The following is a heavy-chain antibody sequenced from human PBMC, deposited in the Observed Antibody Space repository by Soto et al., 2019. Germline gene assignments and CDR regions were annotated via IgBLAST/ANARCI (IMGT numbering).Heavy chain of an antibody. CDR1: GGSISSYY. D-gene: IGHD2-2*01. V-gene: IGHV4-59*01. CDR2: IYYSGST. J-gene: IGHJ5*02. CDR3: ARSGVVVVPAAIPPHWFDP. Sequence: PSETLSLTCTVSGGSISSYYWSWIRQPPGKGLEWIGYIYYSGSTNYNPSLKSRVTISVDTSKNQFSLKLSSVTAADTAVYYCARSGVVVVPAAIPPHWFDPWGQGTLVTVSS.